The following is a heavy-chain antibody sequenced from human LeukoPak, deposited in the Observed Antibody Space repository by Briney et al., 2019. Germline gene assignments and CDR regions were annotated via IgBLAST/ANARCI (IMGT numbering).Heavy chain of an antibody. CDR3: AKERDERAAFDI. D-gene: IGHD1-1*01. CDR1: GFTFSSYG. CDR2: ISYDGSNK. V-gene: IGHV3-30*18. J-gene: IGHJ3*02. Sequence: PGGSLRLSCAASGFTFSSYGMHWVRQAPGKGLEWVAVISYDGSNKYYADSVKGRFTISRDNSRNTLYLQMNSLRAEDTAVYYCAKERDERAAFDIWGQGTMVTVSS.